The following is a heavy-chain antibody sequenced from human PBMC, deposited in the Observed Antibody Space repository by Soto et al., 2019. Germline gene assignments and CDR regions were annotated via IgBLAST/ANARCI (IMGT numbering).Heavy chain of an antibody. CDR3: ARDLREGMDV. CDR2: IYYSGST. CDR1: GGSISSGDYF. Sequence: PSETLCLTCTVSGGSISSGDYFLSWIRQPPGKGLEWIGYIYYSGSTYYNPSLKSRVTISVDTSKNQFSLKLSSVTAADTAVYYCARDLREGMDVWGHGTTVTVSS. J-gene: IGHJ6*02. V-gene: IGHV4-30-4*02. D-gene: IGHD1-26*01.